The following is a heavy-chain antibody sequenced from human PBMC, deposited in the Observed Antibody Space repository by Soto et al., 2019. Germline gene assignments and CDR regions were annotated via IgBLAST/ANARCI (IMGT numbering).Heavy chain of an antibody. CDR1: GFTFSGSA. CDR3: TSGLNEEWKLQAWGSDY. D-gene: IGHD1-26*01. J-gene: IGHJ4*02. Sequence: EVQLVESGGGLVQPGGSLKLSCAASGFTFSGSAMHWVRQASGKGLEWVGRIRSKANSYATAYAASVKGRFTISRDDSKNTAYLQMNSLKTEDTAVYYCTSGLNEEWKLQAWGSDYWGQGTLVTVSS. CDR2: IRSKANSYAT. V-gene: IGHV3-73*01.